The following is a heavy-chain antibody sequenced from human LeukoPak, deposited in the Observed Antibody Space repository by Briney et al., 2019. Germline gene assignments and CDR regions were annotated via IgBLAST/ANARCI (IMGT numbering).Heavy chain of an antibody. Sequence: AGGSLRLSCAASGFTFSGSAMHWVRQASGKGLEWVGRIRSKANNYATAYAASVKGRFTIPRDDSKNTAYLQMNSLKTEDTAVYYCIRRRTDDSSGYYDYWGQGTLVTVSS. V-gene: IGHV3-73*01. CDR2: IRSKANNYAT. CDR1: GFTFSGSA. J-gene: IGHJ4*02. D-gene: IGHD3-22*01. CDR3: IRRRTDDSSGYYDY.